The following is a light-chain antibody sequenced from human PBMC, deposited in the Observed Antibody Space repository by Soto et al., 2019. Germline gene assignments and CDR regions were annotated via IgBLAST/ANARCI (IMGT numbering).Light chain of an antibody. CDR1: ESVSSN. Sequence: EIVSAESPGTLSLSPGERATLSCRPSESVSSNLAWYQQKPGQAPRLLIYGASNRATGIPARFSGSGSGTDFTLTSSRLEPEDFAVYFCHHYASTFGQGTKVDI. CDR3: HHYAST. CDR2: GAS. V-gene: IGKV3-20*01. J-gene: IGKJ1*01.